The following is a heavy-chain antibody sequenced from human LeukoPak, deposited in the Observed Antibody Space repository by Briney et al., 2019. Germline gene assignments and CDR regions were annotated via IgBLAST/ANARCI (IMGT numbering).Heavy chain of an antibody. CDR1: GFTFSSYW. CDR2: IKQDGSEK. Sequence: GGSLRLSCAASGFTFSSYWMSWVRQAPGKGLEWVANIKQDGSEKYYVDSVKGRFTISRDNAKNSPYLQMNSLRAEDTAVYYCARDFLLVKEGSGYALGYWGQGTLVTVSS. V-gene: IGHV3-7*01. D-gene: IGHD3-22*01. CDR3: ARDFLLVKEGSGYALGY. J-gene: IGHJ4*02.